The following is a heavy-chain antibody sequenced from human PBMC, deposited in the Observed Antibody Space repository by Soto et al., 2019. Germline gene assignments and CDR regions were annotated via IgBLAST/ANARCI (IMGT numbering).Heavy chain of an antibody. J-gene: IGHJ4*02. D-gene: IGHD1-1*01. Sequence: QVQLVESGGGVVQPGRSLRLSCAASGFTFSSYAMHWVRQAPGKGLEWVAVISYDGSNKYYADSVKGRFTISRDNSKNTLYLQMNSLRAEDTAVYYCARDGRGLTDYWGQGTLVTVSS. V-gene: IGHV3-30-3*01. CDR1: GFTFSSYA. CDR2: ISYDGSNK. CDR3: ARDGRGLTDY.